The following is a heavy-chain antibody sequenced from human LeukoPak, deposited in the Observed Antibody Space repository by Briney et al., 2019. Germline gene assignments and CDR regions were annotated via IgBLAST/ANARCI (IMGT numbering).Heavy chain of an antibody. Sequence: GGSLRLSCAASGFTFSRYAMHWVRRARGKGLEWVALTSFDGSSQYYAVFVKGRFTISRDNSKDTLYLQMNSLRPEDTALYYCARGSVGTPPPFDFWGQGTLVTVSS. D-gene: IGHD2-15*01. CDR3: ARGSVGTPPPFDF. CDR2: TSFDGSSQ. V-gene: IGHV3-30-3*01. CDR1: GFTFSRYA. J-gene: IGHJ4*02.